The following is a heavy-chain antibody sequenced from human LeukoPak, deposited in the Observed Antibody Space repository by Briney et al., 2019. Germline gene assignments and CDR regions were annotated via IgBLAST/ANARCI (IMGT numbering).Heavy chain of an antibody. V-gene: IGHV4-61*01. CDR3: ARDLAAGSLDF. CDR2: IYHSGST. J-gene: IGHJ4*02. Sequence: SETLSLTCTVSGDSVSNVRYSWSWIRQPPGKGLEWIGYIYHSGSTSYNPSLKSRVTISIDTSRNQSSLTLSSVTAADTAIYYCARDLAAGSLDFWGQGILVTVSS. D-gene: IGHD6-13*01. CDR1: GDSVSNVRYS.